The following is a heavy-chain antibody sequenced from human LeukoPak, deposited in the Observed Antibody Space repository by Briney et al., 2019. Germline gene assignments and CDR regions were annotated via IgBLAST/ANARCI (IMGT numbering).Heavy chain of an antibody. D-gene: IGHD2-2*01. CDR2: IIGDGSGT. Sequence: GGSLRLSCAASGFPFSSYWTHWVRQGPGRGLVWVSRIIGDGSGTNYADSVKGRFTISRDNAKNTLYLQMNSLRAEDTAVYYCARGRSTNFLDVWGQGTTVTVSS. V-gene: IGHV3-74*01. CDR3: ARGRSTNFLDV. CDR1: GFPFSSYW. J-gene: IGHJ6*02.